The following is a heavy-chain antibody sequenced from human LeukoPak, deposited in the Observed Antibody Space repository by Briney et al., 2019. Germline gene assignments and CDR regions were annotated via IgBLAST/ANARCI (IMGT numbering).Heavy chain of an antibody. CDR3: ATREGYSSGWFDY. D-gene: IGHD6-19*01. CDR1: GFTFSDYY. J-gene: IGHJ4*02. V-gene: IGHV3-11*01. CDR2: ISSSGSTI. Sequence: GGSLRLSCAASGFTFSDYYMSWIRQAPGKGLEWVSYISSSGSTIYYADSVKGRFTISRDNAKNSLYLQMNSLSAEDTAVYYCATREGYSSGWFDYWGQGTLVTVSS.